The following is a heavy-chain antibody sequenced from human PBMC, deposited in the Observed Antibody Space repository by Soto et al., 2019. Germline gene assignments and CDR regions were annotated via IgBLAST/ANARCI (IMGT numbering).Heavy chain of an antibody. J-gene: IGHJ6*02. Sequence: SVKVSCKVSGYTLTELSMHWVRQAPGKGLEWMGGFDPEDGETIYAQKFQGRVTMTEDTSTDTAYMELSSLRSEDTAVYYCATAXXXXXXXXYYYYGMDVWGQGTTVXVSS. CDR1: GYTLTELS. V-gene: IGHV1-24*01. CDR3: ATAXXXXXXXXYYYYGMDV. CDR2: FDPEDGET.